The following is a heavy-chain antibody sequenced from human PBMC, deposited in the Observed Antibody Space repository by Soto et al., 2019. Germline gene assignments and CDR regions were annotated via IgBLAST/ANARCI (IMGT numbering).Heavy chain of an antibody. CDR2: ISAYNGNT. CDR1: GYTFTSYV. D-gene: IGHD2-2*01. J-gene: IGHJ6*03. CDR3: ARVSLGYCSSTSCYADYYYYMDV. Sequence: ASLKVSCKASGYTFTSYVISWVRQAPGQGLEWMGWISAYNGNTNYAQKLQGRVTMTTDTSTSTAYMELRSLRSDDTAVYYCARVSLGYCSSTSCYADYYYYMDVWGKGTTVTVSS. V-gene: IGHV1-18*01.